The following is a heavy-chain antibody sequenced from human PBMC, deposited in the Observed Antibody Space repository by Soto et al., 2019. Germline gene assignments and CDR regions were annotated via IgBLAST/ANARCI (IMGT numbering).Heavy chain of an antibody. D-gene: IGHD3-3*01. Sequence: ASVKVSCKVSGYTLTELSMHWVRQAPGKGLEWMGGFDPEDGETIYAKKFQGRVTMTEDTSTDTAYMELSSLRSEDTAVYYCATQGYTQQGFGVVITYYYGMDVWGQGTTVTVSS. CDR2: FDPEDGET. V-gene: IGHV1-24*01. CDR3: ATQGYTQQGFGVVITYYYGMDV. J-gene: IGHJ6*02. CDR1: GYTLTELS.